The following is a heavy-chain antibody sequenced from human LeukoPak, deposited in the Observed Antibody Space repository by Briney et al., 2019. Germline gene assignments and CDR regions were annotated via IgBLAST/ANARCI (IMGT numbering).Heavy chain of an antibody. D-gene: IGHD6-19*01. J-gene: IGHJ4*02. CDR2: IQYDGSNK. V-gene: IGHV3-30*02. Sequence: GGSLRLSCGASGFTFSSYGMQWVRQSPGKGLEWVAFIQYDGSNKCYADSVRGRFTISRDNSKNTLYLQMNSLRTEDTAVYYCAKSSGGGWYVQYFDYWGQGALVTVSS. CDR1: GFTFSSYG. CDR3: AKSSGGGWYVQYFDY.